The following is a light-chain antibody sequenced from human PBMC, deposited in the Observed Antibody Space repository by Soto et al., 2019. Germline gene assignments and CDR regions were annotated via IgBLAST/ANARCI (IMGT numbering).Light chain of an antibody. J-gene: IGLJ3*02. CDR2: EVT. V-gene: IGLV2-8*01. CDR1: SSDVGAYKY. CDR3: TSYVGNDIWV. Sequence: QYALTQPPSASGSPGQSVTISCTGTSSDVGAYKYVSWYQQYPGKAPKLMIYEVTKRPSGVPDRFSGSKSGNTASLTVSGLQAEDEDDYYCTSYVGNDIWVFGGGTKLTVL.